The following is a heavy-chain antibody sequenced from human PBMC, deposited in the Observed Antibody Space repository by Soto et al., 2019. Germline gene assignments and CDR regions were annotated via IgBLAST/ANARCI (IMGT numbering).Heavy chain of an antibody. CDR1: GGSISSSSYY. CDR3: ARKRRAAGTYYYFDY. V-gene: IGHV4-39*01. D-gene: IGHD6-13*01. Sequence: SETLSLTCTVSGGSISSSSYYWGWIRQPPGKGLEWIGSIYYSGSTDYNPSLKSRVTISVDTSKNQFSLKLSSVTAADTAVYYCARKRRAAGTYYYFDYWGQGTLVTVSS. J-gene: IGHJ4*02. CDR2: IYYSGST.